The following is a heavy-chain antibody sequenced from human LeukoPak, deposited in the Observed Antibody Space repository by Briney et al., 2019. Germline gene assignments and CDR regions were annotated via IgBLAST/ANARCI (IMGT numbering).Heavy chain of an antibody. V-gene: IGHV3-30*18. CDR2: ISYDGSDK. J-gene: IGHJ3*02. CDR1: GFTFRTYD. Sequence: GGSLRLSCAASGFTFRTYDMHWVRQAPGKGLEWVAIISYDGSDKYYADSVKGRFTISRDNSKNTLYLQMNSLRAEDTAVYYCAKDFGEAAFDIWGQGTMVTVSS. D-gene: IGHD3-10*01. CDR3: AKDFGEAAFDI.